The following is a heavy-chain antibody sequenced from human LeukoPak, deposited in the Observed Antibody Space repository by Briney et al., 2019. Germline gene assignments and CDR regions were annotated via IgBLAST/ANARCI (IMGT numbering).Heavy chain of an antibody. D-gene: IGHD5-18*01. Sequence: GESLKISCKGSGYSFTSYWIGWVRQMPGKGLEWMGIIYPGDSDTRYSPSFQGQVTISADKSISTAYLQWSSLKASDTAMYYCARMTWIQLWLRGGGAFDIWGQGTMVTVSS. CDR3: ARMTWIQLWLRGGGAFDI. J-gene: IGHJ3*02. V-gene: IGHV5-51*01. CDR1: GYSFTSYW. CDR2: IYPGDSDT.